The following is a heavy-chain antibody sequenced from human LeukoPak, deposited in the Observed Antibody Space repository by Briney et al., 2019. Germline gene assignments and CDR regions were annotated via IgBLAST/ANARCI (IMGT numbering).Heavy chain of an antibody. CDR1: GFTFSNYE. J-gene: IGHJ4*02. Sequence: PGGSLRLSCAVSGFTFSNYEMSWVRQAPGKGLEWVSYIPSSGSTIYYADSVKGRFTISRDNAKNSLYLQMNSLRAEDTAVYYCARRLSIVGANFFDYWGQGTLVTVSS. V-gene: IGHV3-48*03. CDR2: IPSSGSTI. D-gene: IGHD1-26*01. CDR3: ARRLSIVGANFFDY.